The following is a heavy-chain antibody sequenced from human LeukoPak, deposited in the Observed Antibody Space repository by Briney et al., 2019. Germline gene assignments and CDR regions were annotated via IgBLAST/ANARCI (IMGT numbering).Heavy chain of an antibody. CDR1: GFTFSDYY. V-gene: IGHV3-11*01. Sequence: PGWSLRLSCAASGFTFSDYYMSWIRQAPGKGLEWISFISGSGTTIYYADSVKGRFSISRDNAKNSVFLQMNSLRAEDTSVYYCARDTLDDYWGQGTLVTVSS. CDR2: ISGSGTTI. CDR3: ARDTLDDY. J-gene: IGHJ4*02.